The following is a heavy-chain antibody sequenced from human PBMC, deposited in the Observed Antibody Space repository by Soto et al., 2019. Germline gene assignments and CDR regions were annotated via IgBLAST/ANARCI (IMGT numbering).Heavy chain of an antibody. D-gene: IGHD3-10*01. V-gene: IGHV3-66*01. CDR2: IQGGGSI. Sequence: EVLLEESGGGLVQPGGSLRLSCAASGFTVSNNYMAWVRQAPGKGLEWVSVIQGGGSISYADSVRDRFTISRDSSKNTVLLQMNRLRPEDTGVYFCARGEGSGSNAIGYWGQGTLVTVSS. CDR1: GFTVSNNY. CDR3: ARGEGSGSNAIGY. J-gene: IGHJ4*02.